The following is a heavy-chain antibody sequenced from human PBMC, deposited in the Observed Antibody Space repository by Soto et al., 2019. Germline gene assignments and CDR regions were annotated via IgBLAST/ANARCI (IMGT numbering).Heavy chain of an antibody. CDR3: ATQIAAAGTIWFDP. CDR1: GGTFSSYA. Sequence: SVKVSCKASGGTFSSYAISWVRQAPGQGLEWMGGIIPIFGTANYAQKFQGRVTITADESTSTAYMELSSLRSEDTAVYYCATQIAAAGTIWFDPWGKGTLVTVSS. V-gene: IGHV1-69*13. D-gene: IGHD6-13*01. CDR2: IIPIFGTA. J-gene: IGHJ5*02.